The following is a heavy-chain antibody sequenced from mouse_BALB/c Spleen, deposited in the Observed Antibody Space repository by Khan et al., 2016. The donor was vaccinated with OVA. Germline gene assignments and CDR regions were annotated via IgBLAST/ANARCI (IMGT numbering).Heavy chain of an antibody. Sequence: EVQLQEPGPGLVKPSQSLSLTCTVTGYSITRDYAWNWIRQFPGNKLEWVGYISNSGSTTYNPSLKSRTTLTRDTSKKRFFLPLHSVTSEDTATYYCSSDLGRYYAMDYWGQGTSVTVSS. V-gene: IGHV3-2*02. CDR1: GYSITRDYA. D-gene: IGHD4-1*01. CDR3: SSDLGRYYAMDY. J-gene: IGHJ4*01. CDR2: ISNSGST.